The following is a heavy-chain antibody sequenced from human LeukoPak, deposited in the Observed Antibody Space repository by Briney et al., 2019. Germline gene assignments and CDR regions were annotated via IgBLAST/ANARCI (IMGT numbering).Heavy chain of an antibody. CDR2: INHSGST. V-gene: IGHV4-34*01. J-gene: IGHJ4*02. CDR3: ARDPNYYDSSGYYLNYFDY. CDR1: GGSFSGYY. Sequence: SETLSLTCAVYGGSFSGYYWSWIRQPPGKGLEWIGEINHSGSTNYNPSLKSRVTISVDTSKNQFSLKLSSVTAADTAVYYCARDPNYYDSSGYYLNYFDYWGQGTLVTVSS. D-gene: IGHD3-22*01.